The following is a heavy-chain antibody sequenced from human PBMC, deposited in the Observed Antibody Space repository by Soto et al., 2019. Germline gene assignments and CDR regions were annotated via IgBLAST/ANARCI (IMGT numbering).Heavy chain of an antibody. CDR1: GFTFSSHV. CDR3: AKDVTSHGPRGYSGGWYGWFDP. Sequence: EVQLLESGGGLVQPGGSLRLSCAASGFTFSSHVMSWVRQAPGRGLEWVAAASARNSNTYYADSVKGRFTISRDNSKSSVYLQIDSRRVEDTAVYHCAKDVTSHGPRGYSGGWYGWFDPWGQGTLVVVSS. D-gene: IGHD6-19*01. CDR2: ASARNSNT. J-gene: IGHJ5*02. V-gene: IGHV3-23*01.